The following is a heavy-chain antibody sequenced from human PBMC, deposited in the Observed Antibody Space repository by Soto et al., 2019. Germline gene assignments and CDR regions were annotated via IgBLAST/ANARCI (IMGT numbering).Heavy chain of an antibody. Sequence: GESLKISCKGSGCTCTSYWIAWVRQMPGKGPQSLAIIQPGGSYSSDSPSFQGQVTISAANPITTARPHWSSLKASATAIYYCAKHEGYCSTTTCSNFDYLGQGTLVTVSS. V-gene: IGHV5-51*01. CDR3: AKHEGYCSTTTCSNFDY. D-gene: IGHD2-2*01. CDR1: GCTCTSYW. CDR2: IQPGGSYS. J-gene: IGHJ4*02.